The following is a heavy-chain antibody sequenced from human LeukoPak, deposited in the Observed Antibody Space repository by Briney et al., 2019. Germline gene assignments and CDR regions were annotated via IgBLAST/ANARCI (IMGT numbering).Heavy chain of an antibody. V-gene: IGHV1-2*02. D-gene: IGHD5-12*01. CDR3: ARGEVKLGYDY. J-gene: IGHJ4*02. CDR1: GYTFTGYY. CDR2: IIPNSGGT. Sequence: GASVKVSCKASGYTFTGYYIHWVRQAPGQGLEWMGWIIPNSGGTNYAQKFQGRVTMTRDTSISTAYMEVSRLRSDDTAVYYCARGEVKLGYDYWGQGTLVTVSS.